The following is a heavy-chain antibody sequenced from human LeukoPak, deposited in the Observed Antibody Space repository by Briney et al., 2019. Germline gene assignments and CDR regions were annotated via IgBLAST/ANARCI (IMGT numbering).Heavy chain of an antibody. J-gene: IGHJ4*02. CDR3: ATEGIRVTTDY. V-gene: IGHV4-34*01. CDR1: GGSFSGYY. CDR2: INHSGST. D-gene: IGHD4-17*01. Sequence: SETLSLTCAVYGGSFSGYYWSWIRQPPGKGLEWIGEINHSGSTNYNPSLKSRVTISVDTSKNQFSLKLSSVTAADAAVYYCATEGIRVTTDYWGQGTPVTVSS.